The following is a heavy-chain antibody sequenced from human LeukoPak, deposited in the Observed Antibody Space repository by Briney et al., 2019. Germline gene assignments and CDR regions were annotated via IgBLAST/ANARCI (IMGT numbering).Heavy chain of an antibody. CDR3: ARGRDGYRGYFDY. V-gene: IGHV3-30*03. CDR2: ISYDGSNK. Sequence: GGSLRLSCEASGFTFSSYGMHWVRQAPGKGLEWVAVISYDGSNKYYADSVKGRFTISRDNSKNTLYLQMNSLRAEDTAVYYCARGRDGYRGYFDYWGQGTLVTVSS. D-gene: IGHD5-24*01. CDR1: GFTFSSYG. J-gene: IGHJ4*02.